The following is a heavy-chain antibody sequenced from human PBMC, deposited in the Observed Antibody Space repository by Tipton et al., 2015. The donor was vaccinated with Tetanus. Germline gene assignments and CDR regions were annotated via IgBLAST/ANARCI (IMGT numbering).Heavy chain of an antibody. CDR2: MNPNSGNT. D-gene: IGHD3-3*01. J-gene: IGHJ6*02. CDR3: ASGTIFGVVNYYGMDV. V-gene: IGHV1-8*01. Sequence: QMQLVQSGAEVKKPGASVKVSCKASGYTFTSYDINWVRQATGQGLEWMGWMNPNSGNTGYAQKFQGRVTMTRNTSISTAYMELSSLRSEDTAVYYCASGTIFGVVNYYGMDVWGQGTTVTVSS. CDR1: GYTFTSYD.